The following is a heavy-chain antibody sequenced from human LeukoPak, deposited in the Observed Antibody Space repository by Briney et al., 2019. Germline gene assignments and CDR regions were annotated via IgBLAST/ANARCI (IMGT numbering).Heavy chain of an antibody. V-gene: IGHV3-11*01. D-gene: IGHD1-26*01. CDR2: ITTSGDTV. CDR1: GFTIRDYY. Sequence: KPGGSLRLSCAASGFTIRDYYMSWVRQAPGKGPEWISYITTSGDTVDYADSVKGRFTISRDNARNSVYLQMDGLRAEDTAVYYCARDRGIVLPDTSYYMDVWGKGTTVTLSS. J-gene: IGHJ6*03. CDR3: ARDRGIVLPDTSYYMDV.